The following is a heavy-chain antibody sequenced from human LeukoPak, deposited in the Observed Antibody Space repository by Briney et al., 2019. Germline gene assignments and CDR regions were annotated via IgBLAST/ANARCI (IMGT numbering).Heavy chain of an antibody. CDR1: GGSFSGYY. CDR3: ARRGKITIFGVAERYYFDY. Sequence: SETLSLTCAVYGGSFSGYYWSWIRQPPGKGLEWIGEINHSGSTNYNPSLKSRVTISVDTSKNQFSLKLSSVTAADTAVYYCARRGKITIFGVAERYYFDYWGQGTLVTVFS. J-gene: IGHJ4*02. V-gene: IGHV4-34*01. D-gene: IGHD3-3*01. CDR2: INHSGST.